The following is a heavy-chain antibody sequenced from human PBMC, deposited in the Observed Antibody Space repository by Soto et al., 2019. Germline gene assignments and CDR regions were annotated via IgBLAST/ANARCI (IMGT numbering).Heavy chain of an antibody. CDR2: VYHTGGT. D-gene: IGHD2-21*02. J-gene: IGHJ4*02. Sequence: SETLSLTCGVSGGTVASSHWWSWVRQSPGGGLEWIGNVYHTGGTNFNPSLQSRVTISVDKSNNQFSLRLNSLTAADTAVYFCAREIVTAGTSVDYWGQGTLVTVS. CDR1: GGTVASSHW. V-gene: IGHV4-4*02. CDR3: AREIVTAGTSVDY.